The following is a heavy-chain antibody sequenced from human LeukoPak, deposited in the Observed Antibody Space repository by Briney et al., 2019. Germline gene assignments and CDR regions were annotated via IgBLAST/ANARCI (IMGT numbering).Heavy chain of an antibody. V-gene: IGHV3-7*01. J-gene: IGHJ4*02. CDR1: GFTFSSYA. CDR2: IKQDGSEK. Sequence: GGSLRLSCTASGFTFSSYAMSWVRQAPGKGLEWVANIKQDGSEKYYVDSVKGRFTISRDNAKNSLYLQMNSLRAEDTAVYYCAREGKTSYYFDYWGQGTLVTVSS. CDR3: AREGKTSYYFDY.